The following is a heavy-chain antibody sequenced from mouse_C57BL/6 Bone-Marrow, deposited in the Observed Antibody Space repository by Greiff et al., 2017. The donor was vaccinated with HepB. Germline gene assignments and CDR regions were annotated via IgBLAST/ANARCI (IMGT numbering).Heavy chain of an antibody. D-gene: IGHD3-2*02. V-gene: IGHV1-26*01. CDR1: GYTFTDYY. J-gene: IGHJ3*01. CDR3: ATKTAQATFAY. CDR2: INPNNGGT. Sequence: EVKLQQSGPELVKPGASVKISCKASGYTFTDYYMNWVKQSHGKSLEWIGDINPNNGGTSYNQKFKGKATLTVDKSSSTAYMELRSLTSEDSAVYYCATKTAQATFAYWGQGTLVTVSA.